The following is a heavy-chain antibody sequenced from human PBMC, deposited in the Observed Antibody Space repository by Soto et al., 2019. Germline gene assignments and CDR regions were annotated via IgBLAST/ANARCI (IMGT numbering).Heavy chain of an antibody. J-gene: IGHJ4*02. Sequence: PGGSLRLSCAASGITFSSFAMSWVRQAPGGGLEWVSAISDRGDYTYYADSVKGRFTISRDNSKNTLYLQMNSLSAEDTALYYCAKPSDRVVGATTSFDYWGQGTLVTVSS. CDR1: GITFSSFA. CDR3: AKPSDRVVGATTSFDY. CDR2: ISDRGDYT. D-gene: IGHD1-26*01. V-gene: IGHV3-23*01.